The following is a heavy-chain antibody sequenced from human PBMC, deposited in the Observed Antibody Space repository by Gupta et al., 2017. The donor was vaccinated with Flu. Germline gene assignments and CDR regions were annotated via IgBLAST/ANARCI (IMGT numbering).Heavy chain of an antibody. V-gene: IGHV4-39*01. Sequence: QLPLPQSGPRLVQPSSTLSLPCTVSGVSVSRGISYWTGARQPSGKGPAWIGDMYFGGSANNNPSLGSRVTMYIDTSKNQFALNLRYVSAADTAVYFWARVRNGNLFDFWGPGTMVTVSS. CDR3: ARVRNGNLFDF. CDR1: GVSVSRGISY. J-gene: IGHJ4*02. D-gene: IGHD1-1*01. CDR2: MYFGGSA.